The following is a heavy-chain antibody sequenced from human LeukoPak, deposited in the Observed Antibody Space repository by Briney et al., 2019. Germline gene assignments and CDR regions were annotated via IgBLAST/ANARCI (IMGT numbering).Heavy chain of an antibody. CDR3: ATAQTTVTTTNYFDY. J-gene: IGHJ4*02. CDR2: FDPEDGET. V-gene: IGHV1-24*01. D-gene: IGHD4-17*01. Sequence: ASVKVSCKVSGYTLTELSMHWVRQAPGKGLEWMGGFDPEDGETIYEQKFQGRVTMTEDTSTDTAYMELSSLRSEDTAVYYCATAQTTVTTTNYFDYWGQGTLVTVSS. CDR1: GYTLTELS.